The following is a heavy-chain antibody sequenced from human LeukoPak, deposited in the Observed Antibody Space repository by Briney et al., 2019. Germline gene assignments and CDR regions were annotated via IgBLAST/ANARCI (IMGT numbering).Heavy chain of an antibody. CDR1: GGSTCSSSYY. D-gene: IGHD3-22*01. J-gene: IGHJ4*02. Sequence: SGTLSLTCTVSGGSTCSSSYYSGWIRPPPGKGLGWIGSTYYSGSTYYNPSLKSRVTISVDTSKNQFSLKLSSVTAADTAVYYCAREEDYYDSSGSVDYWGQGTLVTVSS. V-gene: IGHV4-39*07. CDR3: AREEDYYDSSGSVDY. CDR2: TYYSGST.